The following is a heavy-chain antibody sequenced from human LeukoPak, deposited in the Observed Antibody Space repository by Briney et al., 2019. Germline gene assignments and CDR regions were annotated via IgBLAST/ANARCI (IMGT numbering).Heavy chain of an antibody. Sequence: PGRSLRLSCAASGFTFSSYSMNWVSQAPGKGLEWVSSISSSSSYIYYADSVKGRFTISRDNAKNSLYLQMNSLRAEDTAVYYCARALSSLGYGMDVWGQGTTVTVSS. CDR2: ISSSSSYI. CDR1: GFTFSSYS. D-gene: IGHD6-6*01. CDR3: ARALSSLGYGMDV. V-gene: IGHV3-21*01. J-gene: IGHJ6*02.